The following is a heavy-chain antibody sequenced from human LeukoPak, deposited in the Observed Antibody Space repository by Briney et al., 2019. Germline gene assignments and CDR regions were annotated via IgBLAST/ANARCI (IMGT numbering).Heavy chain of an antibody. Sequence: PSETLSLTCTVSGGSISSYFWSWIRQPPGKGLECIGYIYHSGSTNYNPSLKSRVTISVDTSKNQFSLKLSSVTAADTAVYYCASRSVLRFLEWSEDWGQGTLVTVSS. CDR3: ASRSVLRFLEWSED. J-gene: IGHJ4*02. CDR2: IYHSGST. V-gene: IGHV4-59*01. D-gene: IGHD3-3*01. CDR1: GGSISSYF.